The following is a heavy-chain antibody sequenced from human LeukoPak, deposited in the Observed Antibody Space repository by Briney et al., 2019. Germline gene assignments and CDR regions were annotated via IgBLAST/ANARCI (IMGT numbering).Heavy chain of an antibody. D-gene: IGHD6-13*01. V-gene: IGHV1-18*01. CDR3: AASSSSWYEVDY. CDR1: GYTFTSYG. Sequence: ASVKVSCKASGYTFTSYGISWVRQAPGQGLEWMGWISAYNGNTNYAQKLQGRVTMTTDTSTSTACMELRSLRSDDTAVYYCAASSSSWYEVDYWGQGTLVTVSS. J-gene: IGHJ4*02. CDR2: ISAYNGNT.